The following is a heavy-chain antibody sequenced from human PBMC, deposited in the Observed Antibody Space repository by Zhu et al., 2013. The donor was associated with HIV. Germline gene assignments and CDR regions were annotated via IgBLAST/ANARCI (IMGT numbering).Heavy chain of an antibody. Sequence: QVQLVQSGTEVKKPGASVKVSCKASGYMFAGYYIHWVRQAPGQGPEWMGWINPNNGATNLAPNLRGRVTMTRDTSISTYYLEVSSLTSDDTAVYYCARRPYPLRWLQQGAGSDPWGQGTLVTVSS. CDR2: INPNNGAT. D-gene: IGHD5-12*01. J-gene: IGHJ5*02. V-gene: IGHV1-2*02. CDR1: GYMFAGYY. CDR3: ARRPYPLRWLQQGAGSDP.